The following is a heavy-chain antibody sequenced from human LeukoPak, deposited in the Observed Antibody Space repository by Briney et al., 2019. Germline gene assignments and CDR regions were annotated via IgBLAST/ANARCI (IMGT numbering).Heavy chain of an antibody. J-gene: IGHJ4*02. CDR1: GGSISSYY. CDR3: ARDYHCGGGDCSWVDY. CDR2: IYYSGST. D-gene: IGHD2-21*01. Sequence: VKPSETLSLTCTVSGGSISSYYWSWIRQPPGKGLEWIGYIYYSGSTNYNPSLKSRVTISVDTSKNQFSLKLSSVTAADTAVYYCARDYHCGGGDCSWVDYWGQGTLVTVSS. V-gene: IGHV4-59*12.